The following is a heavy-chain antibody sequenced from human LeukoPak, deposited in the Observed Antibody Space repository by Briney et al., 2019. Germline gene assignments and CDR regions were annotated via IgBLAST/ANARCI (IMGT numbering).Heavy chain of an antibody. CDR3: ARERPRYSYGYYYYGMDV. V-gene: IGHV3-11*04. J-gene: IGHJ6*02. D-gene: IGHD5-18*01. Sequence: LSLTCAVSGGSFSGYYWSWVRQAPGKGLEWVSYISSSGSTIYYADSVKGRFTIPRDKAKNSLYLQMNSLRAEDTAVYYCARERPRYSYGYYYYGMDVWGQGTTVTVSS. CDR2: ISSSGSTI. CDR1: GGSFSGYY.